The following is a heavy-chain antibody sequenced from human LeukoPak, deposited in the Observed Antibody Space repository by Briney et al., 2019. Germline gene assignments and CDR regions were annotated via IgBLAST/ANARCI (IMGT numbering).Heavy chain of an antibody. Sequence: PGGSLRLSCSASGFTFSTYAMHWVRQAPGKGLEYVSAISRNGGRTYYADSVKGRFTISRDNSKNTLYLQMSSLRAEDTAVYYCARSANYFDTSGQDYWGQGTLVTVSS. J-gene: IGHJ4*02. CDR3: ARSANYFDTSGQDY. CDR1: GFTFSTYA. D-gene: IGHD3-22*01. CDR2: ISRNGGRT. V-gene: IGHV3-64D*06.